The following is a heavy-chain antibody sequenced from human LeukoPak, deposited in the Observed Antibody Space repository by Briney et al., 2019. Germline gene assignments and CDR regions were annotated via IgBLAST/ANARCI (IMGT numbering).Heavy chain of an antibody. D-gene: IGHD3-10*01. V-gene: IGHV4-59*08. CDR1: GGSISSYS. CDR2: IYYSGST. Sequence: SETLSLTCTVSGGSISSYSWSWIRQPPGKGLEWIGYIYYSGSTNYNPSLKSRVTISVDTSKNQFSLKLSSVTAADTAVYYCARSKLLWFGEFSGMDVWGQGTTVTVSS. J-gene: IGHJ6*02. CDR3: ARSKLLWFGEFSGMDV.